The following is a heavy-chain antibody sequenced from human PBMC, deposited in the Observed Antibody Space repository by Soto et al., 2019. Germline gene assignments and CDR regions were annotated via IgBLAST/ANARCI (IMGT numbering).Heavy chain of an antibody. V-gene: IGHV4-39*01. CDR3: ASVTMVRGVSKSLFDY. CDR2: IYYSGST. Sequence: SETLSLTCTVSGGSISSSSYYWGWIRQPPGKGPEWIGSIYYSGSTYYNPSLKSRVTISVDTSKNQFSLKLSSVTAADTAVYYCASVTMVRGVSKSLFDYWGQGTLVTVSS. D-gene: IGHD3-10*01. J-gene: IGHJ4*02. CDR1: GGSISSSSYY.